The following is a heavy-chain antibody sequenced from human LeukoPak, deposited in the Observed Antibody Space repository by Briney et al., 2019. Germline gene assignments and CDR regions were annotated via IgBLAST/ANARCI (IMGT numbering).Heavy chain of an antibody. D-gene: IGHD5-12*01. V-gene: IGHV4-34*01. Sequence: PSETLSLTCAVYGGSFSGYYWSWIRQPPGKGLEWIGEISHSGSTNYNPSLKSRVTISVDTSKNQFSLKLGSVTAADTAVYYCAAQYSGYVRLDYWGQGTLVTVSS. CDR3: AAQYSGYVRLDY. J-gene: IGHJ4*02. CDR1: GGSFSGYY. CDR2: ISHSGST.